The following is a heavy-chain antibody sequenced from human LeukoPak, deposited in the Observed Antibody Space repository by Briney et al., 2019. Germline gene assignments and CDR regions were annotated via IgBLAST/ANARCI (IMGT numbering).Heavy chain of an antibody. CDR2: INPSGGST. CDR1: GYTFTSYY. D-gene: IGHD6-13*01. Sequence: ASVKVSCKASGYTFTSYYMHWVRQAPGQGLEWMGIINPSGGSTSYAQKFQGRVTMTRDTSISTAYMELSRLRSDDTAVYYCARKKGSSLYYFDYWGQGTLVTVSS. V-gene: IGHV1-46*01. J-gene: IGHJ4*02. CDR3: ARKKGSSLYYFDY.